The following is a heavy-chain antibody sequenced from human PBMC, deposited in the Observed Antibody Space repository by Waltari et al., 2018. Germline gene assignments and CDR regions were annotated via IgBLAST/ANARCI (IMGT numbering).Heavy chain of an antibody. V-gene: IGHV6-1*01. D-gene: IGHD5-12*01. J-gene: IGHJ4*02. Sequence: QVQLQTSGPGLVKPSQTLSLPCAISGASVTRHIAAWNWIRQSPSRGLQWLGRTYYRSKWYNDYAVSVKSRITINPDTSKNQFSLQLNSVTPEDTAVYYCARAYVVATIASFDYWGQGTLVTVSS. CDR3: ARAYVVATIASFDY. CDR2: TYYRSKWYN. CDR1: GASVTRHIAA.